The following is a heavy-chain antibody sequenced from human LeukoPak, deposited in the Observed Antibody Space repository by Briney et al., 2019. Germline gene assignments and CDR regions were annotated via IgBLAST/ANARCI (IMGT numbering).Heavy chain of an antibody. CDR3: ARHYYGSGRTGGMDV. J-gene: IGHJ6*02. D-gene: IGHD3-10*01. V-gene: IGHV4-39*01. CDR1: GGXISSGSYY. Sequence: PSETLSLTCTVSGGXISSGSYYWGWIRQPPGKGLEWIGSIYYSGYTYYIPSLKSRVTISVDTPNNQFSLRLSSVTAADTAVYYCARHYYGSGRTGGMDVWGQGTTVTVSS. CDR2: IYYSGYT.